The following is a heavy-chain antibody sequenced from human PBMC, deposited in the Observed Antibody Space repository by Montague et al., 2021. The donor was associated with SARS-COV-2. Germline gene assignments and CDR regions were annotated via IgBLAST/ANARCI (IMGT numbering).Heavy chain of an antibody. D-gene: IGHD6-13*01. Sequence: SETLSLTCTVSGGSLSSSCYYWGRKPQPPRQGLNWVGSFFDSRNSYYNLFLKSPVTISVDTSQNQFSLTLSTVTAADTAVYDCARPQQQLAFDYWGQGTLVTVSS. V-gene: IGHV4-39*01. CDR2: FFDSRNS. CDR1: GGSLSSSCYY. J-gene: IGHJ4*02. CDR3: ARPQQQLAFDY.